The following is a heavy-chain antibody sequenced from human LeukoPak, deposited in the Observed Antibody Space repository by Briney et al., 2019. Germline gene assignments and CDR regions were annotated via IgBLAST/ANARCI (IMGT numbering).Heavy chain of an antibody. CDR3: ARGGWELLQY. CDR2: ISSSSSTI. J-gene: IGHJ4*02. Sequence: PGGSLRLSCAASGFTFSSYSMTWVRQAPGKGLEWVSYISSSSSTIYYADSVKGRFTISRDNAKNSLYLQMNSLRAEDTAVYYCARGGWELLQYWGQGTLVTVSS. CDR1: GFTFSSYS. V-gene: IGHV3-48*04. D-gene: IGHD1-26*01.